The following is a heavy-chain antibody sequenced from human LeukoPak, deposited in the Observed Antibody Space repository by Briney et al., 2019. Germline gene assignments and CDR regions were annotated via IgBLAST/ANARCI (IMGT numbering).Heavy chain of an antibody. V-gene: IGHV4-39*07. CDR3: ASLYTSGWYSFDY. CDR1: GGSISSSSYY. Sequence: SETLSLACTVSGGSISSSSYYWGWIRQPPGKGLEWVGSIYYSGSTYYNPSLKSRVTISVDTSKNQFSLKLSSVTAADTAVYYCASLYTSGWYSFDYWGQGTLVTVSS. D-gene: IGHD6-19*01. CDR2: IYYSGST. J-gene: IGHJ4*02.